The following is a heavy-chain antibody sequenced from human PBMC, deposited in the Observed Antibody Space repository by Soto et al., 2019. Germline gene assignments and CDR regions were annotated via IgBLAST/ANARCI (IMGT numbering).Heavy chain of an antibody. CDR3: ARDGEAVAGDAFDV. V-gene: IGHV3-30-3*01. D-gene: IGHD6-19*01. CDR1: GFTFSSYA. Sequence: GGSLRLSCAASGFTFSSYAMHWVRQAPGKGLEWVAVISYDGSNKYYADSVKGRFTISRDNSKNTLYLQMNSLRAEDTAVYYCARDGEAVAGDAFDVWGQGTMVTVSS. CDR2: ISYDGSNK. J-gene: IGHJ3*01.